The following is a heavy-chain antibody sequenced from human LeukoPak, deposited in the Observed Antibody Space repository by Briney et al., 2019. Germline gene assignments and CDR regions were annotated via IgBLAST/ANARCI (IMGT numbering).Heavy chain of an antibody. J-gene: IGHJ4*02. CDR3: ARAIASYGDSAY. CDR2: ITSTSSAT. D-gene: IGHD5-18*01. CDR1: GFKFSSFS. V-gene: IGHV3-48*04. Sequence: GGSLRLSCAASGFKFSSFSMGWVHQAPGKGLEWLSYITSTSSATYYADSLQGRFTISRDNAKNSLYLQINSLRADDTAVYYCARAIASYGDSAYWGQGTLVTVSS.